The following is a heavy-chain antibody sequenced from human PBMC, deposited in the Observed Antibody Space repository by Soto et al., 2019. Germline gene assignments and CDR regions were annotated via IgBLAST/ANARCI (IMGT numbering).Heavy chain of an antibody. CDR1: GFTVSNYG. Sequence: SLRLSCAASGFTVSNYGMHWVRQAPGKGLEWVAVISYDGRNKYYADSVKGRFTISRDNSRNTLYLQMNSLRAEDTAVYYCAKAYYDFWNGPSRRSAFDIWGQGTMVTVSS. J-gene: IGHJ3*02. CDR2: ISYDGRNK. V-gene: IGHV3-30*18. CDR3: AKAYYDFWNGPSRRSAFDI. D-gene: IGHD3-3*01.